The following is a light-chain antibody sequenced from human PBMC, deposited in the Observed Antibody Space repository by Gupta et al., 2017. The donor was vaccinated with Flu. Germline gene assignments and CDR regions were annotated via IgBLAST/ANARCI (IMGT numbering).Light chain of an antibody. J-gene: IGKJ3*01. Sequence: IVLTQSPDSLSFSPGESVTLSCRASQILGNDFLAWYQQKPGQAPRLLISGAFSRASDIPDRFSGSGSGTDFTLTISRLEPEDSATYYCQHYDSASFFFGPGTKLHVK. CDR3: QHYDSASFF. CDR2: GAF. V-gene: IGKV3-20*01. CDR1: QILGNDF.